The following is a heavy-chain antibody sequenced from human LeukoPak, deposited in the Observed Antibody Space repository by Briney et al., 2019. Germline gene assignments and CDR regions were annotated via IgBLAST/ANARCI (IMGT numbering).Heavy chain of an antibody. CDR2: INSDGSST. J-gene: IGHJ4*02. CDR3: AGRAVAGTGSDY. V-gene: IGHV3-74*01. Sequence: PGGSLRLSCAASGFTFSSNWMHWVRHAPGQGLGWVSRINSDGSSTSYTDSVKGRFTISRANAKNKLYLQMNSLRAEATARYYFAGRAVAGTGSDYWGQGTRVTVSS. D-gene: IGHD6-19*01. CDR1: GFTFSSNW.